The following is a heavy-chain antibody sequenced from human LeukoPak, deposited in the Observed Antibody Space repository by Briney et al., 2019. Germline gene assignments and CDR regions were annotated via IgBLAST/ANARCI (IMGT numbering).Heavy chain of an antibody. J-gene: IGHJ6*03. CDR1: GGTFISYA. CDR3: ARGATVTSIDV. D-gene: IGHD4-11*01. Sequence: GASVKVSCKASGGTFISYAISWVRQAPGQGLEWMGGIIPIFGTPNYAQKFQSRVTITTDESTTTAYMELSSLRSEDTAVYYCARGATVTSIDVWGKGTTVTVSS. CDR2: IIPIFGTP. V-gene: IGHV1-69*05.